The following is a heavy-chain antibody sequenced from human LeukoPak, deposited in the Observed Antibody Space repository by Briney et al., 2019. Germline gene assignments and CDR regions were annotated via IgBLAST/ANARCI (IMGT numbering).Heavy chain of an antibody. V-gene: IGHV4-59*01. CDR3: ARGGGWSDYYYYMDV. Sequence: SETLSLTCTVSGGSISSYYWRWIRQPPGKGLEWIGYIYYSGSTNYNPSLKSRVTISVDTSKNQFSLKLSSVTAADTAVYYCARGGGWSDYYYYMDVWGKGTTVTISS. D-gene: IGHD6-19*01. CDR1: GGSISSYY. J-gene: IGHJ6*03. CDR2: IYYSGST.